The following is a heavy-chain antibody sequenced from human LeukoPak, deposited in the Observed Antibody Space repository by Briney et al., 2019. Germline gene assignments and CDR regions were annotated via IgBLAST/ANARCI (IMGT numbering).Heavy chain of an antibody. Sequence: GSLRLSCAAPGFTFSSHWMHRVRQAPGKGLVWVSRINSDGSSTSYADSVKGRFTISRDNAKNTLYLQMNSLRAEDTAVYYCARGGTYSYEQVGYWGQGTLVTVSS. D-gene: IGHD1-7*01. CDR3: ARGGTYSYEQVGY. J-gene: IGHJ4*02. CDR2: INSDGSST. V-gene: IGHV3-74*01. CDR1: GFTFSSHW.